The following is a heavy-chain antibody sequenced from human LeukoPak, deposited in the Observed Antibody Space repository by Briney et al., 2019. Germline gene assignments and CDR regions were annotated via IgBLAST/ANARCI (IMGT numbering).Heavy chain of an antibody. J-gene: IGHJ5*02. D-gene: IGHD3-9*01. CDR1: GGTFSSYA. CDR3: ARDQGTTISAGWFDP. CDR2: IIPIFGTA. V-gene: IGHV1-69*05. Sequence: GASVKVSCKASGGTFSSYAISWVRQAPGQGLEWMGGIIPIFGTANYAQKFQGRVTITTDESTSTAYMELSSLRSDDTAVYYCARDQGTTISAGWFDPWGQGTLVTVSS.